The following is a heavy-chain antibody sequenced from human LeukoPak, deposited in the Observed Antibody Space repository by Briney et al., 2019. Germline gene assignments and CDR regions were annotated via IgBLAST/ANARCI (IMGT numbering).Heavy chain of an antibody. V-gene: IGHV3-53*01. D-gene: IGHD3-22*01. J-gene: IGHJ4*02. CDR2: IYSGGST. Sequence: GGSLRLSCAASGFTVSSNYMSWVRQAPGKGLEWVSVIYSGGSTYYADSVKGRFTISRDNSKNTLYLQMNSLRAEDTAVYYCARAQKYYYDSSGITHFDYWGQGTLVTVSS. CDR1: GFTVSSNY. CDR3: ARAQKYYYDSSGITHFDY.